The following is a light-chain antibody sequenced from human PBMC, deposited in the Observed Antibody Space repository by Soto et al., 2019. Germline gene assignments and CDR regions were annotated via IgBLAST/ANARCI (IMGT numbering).Light chain of an antibody. V-gene: IGKV3-20*01. J-gene: IGKJ1*01. CDR1: QSVSSSY. CDR2: GTS. Sequence: ENVLTQSPGTLSLSPGERATLSCRASQSVSSSYFAWYQQKPGQAPSLLIYGTSSRATGIPARFSGSGSGTDFTLTISTLEPEDFAVYYCQQYGSSPWTFGQGTKVEI. CDR3: QQYGSSPWT.